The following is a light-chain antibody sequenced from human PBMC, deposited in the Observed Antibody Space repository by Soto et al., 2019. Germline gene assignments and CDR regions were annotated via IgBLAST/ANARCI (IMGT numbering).Light chain of an antibody. CDR1: QSLLHSNGYNY. CDR3: MQAPQNHRT. J-gene: IGKJ2*01. CDR2: LGS. Sequence: DIVMTQSPLSLPVTPGEPSSISCRSSQSLLHSNGYNYLDWYLQKPGQSPQLLIYLGSNRASGVPDRFSGGGSGTDFTLKISRVEAEDVGVYYCMQAPQNHRTFGQGTKVDIK. V-gene: IGKV2-28*01.